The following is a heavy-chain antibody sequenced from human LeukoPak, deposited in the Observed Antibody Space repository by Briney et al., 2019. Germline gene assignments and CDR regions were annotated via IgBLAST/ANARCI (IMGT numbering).Heavy chain of an antibody. CDR3: ARGMVRGVIRGSFDY. Sequence: GASVKVSCKASGYTFTDYYMHWVRQAPGQGLEWMGWINPNSGGTNYAQNFQGRVTMTRDTSTSTVYMELSSLRSEDTAVYYCARGMVRGVIRGSFDYWGQGTPVTVSS. V-gene: IGHV1-2*02. CDR1: GYTFTDYY. CDR2: INPNSGGT. D-gene: IGHD3-10*01. J-gene: IGHJ4*02.